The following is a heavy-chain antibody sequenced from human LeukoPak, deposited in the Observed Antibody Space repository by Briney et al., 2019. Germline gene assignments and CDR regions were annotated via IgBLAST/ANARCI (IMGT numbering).Heavy chain of an antibody. V-gene: IGHV1-18*01. J-gene: IGHJ4*02. D-gene: IGHD3-22*01. CDR2: ISAYNSNT. CDR3: ASRDSSGYMDY. CDR1: GYTFTSYG. Sequence: ASVKVSCKASGYTFTSYGISWVRQAPGQGLEWMGWISAYNSNTNYAQKLQGRVTMTTDTSTSTAYMELRSLRSDDTAVYYCASRDSSGYMDYWGQGTLVTVSS.